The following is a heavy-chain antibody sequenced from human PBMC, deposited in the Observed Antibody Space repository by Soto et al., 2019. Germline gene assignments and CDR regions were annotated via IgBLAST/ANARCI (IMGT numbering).Heavy chain of an antibody. CDR3: ARGHGGGASRGDY. V-gene: IGHV1-3*05. CDR1: GYTFTSYA. D-gene: IGHD3-16*01. Sequence: QVQLVQSGAEEKKPGASVKVSCKASGYTFTSYAMHWVRQAPGQRLEWMGWINAGNGNTKYSQKFQGGVTITRDASATTAYMELSSLRSEDTAVYYFARGHGGGASRGDYWGQGALVTVSS. CDR2: INAGNGNT. J-gene: IGHJ4*02.